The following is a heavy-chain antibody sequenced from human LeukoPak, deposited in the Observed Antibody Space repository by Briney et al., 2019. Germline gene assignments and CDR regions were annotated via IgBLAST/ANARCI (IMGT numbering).Heavy chain of an antibody. Sequence: GGSLRLSCTASGFTFGDYAMSWVRQAPGKGLEWVGFIRSEAYGGTTEYAASVKGRFTISRDDSKSIAYLQMNSLKTEDTAVYYCTRDGAPTYYDSSGYYSWGQGTLVTVSS. CDR3: TRDGAPTYYDSSGYYS. J-gene: IGHJ4*02. D-gene: IGHD3-22*01. CDR2: IRSEAYGGTT. V-gene: IGHV3-49*04. CDR1: GFTFGDYA.